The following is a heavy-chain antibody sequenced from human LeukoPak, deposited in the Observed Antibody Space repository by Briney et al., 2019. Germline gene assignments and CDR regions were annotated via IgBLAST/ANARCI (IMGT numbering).Heavy chain of an antibody. D-gene: IGHD4-11*01. CDR3: ARERTTVTH. V-gene: IGHV4-38-2*02. Sequence: SETLSLTCTVSGYSISSGYYWGWIRQPPGKGLEWIGSIYHSGSTYYNPSLKSRVTISVDTSKNQFSLKLSSVTAADTAVYYCARERTTVTHWGQGTLVTVSS. CDR1: GYSISSGYY. J-gene: IGHJ4*02. CDR2: IYHSGST.